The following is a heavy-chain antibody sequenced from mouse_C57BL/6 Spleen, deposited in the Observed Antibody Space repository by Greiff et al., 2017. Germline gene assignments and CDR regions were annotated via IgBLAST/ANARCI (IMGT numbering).Heavy chain of an antibody. CDR3: ARWTGQGTKGCAY. V-gene: IGHV1-61*01. CDR1: GYTFTSYW. D-gene: IGHD3-2*02. CDR2: IYPSDSET. J-gene: IGHJ3*01. Sequence: VQLQQPGAELVRPGSSVKLSCKASGYTFTSYWMDWVKQRPGQGLEWIGNIYPSDSETHYNQKFKDKATLTVDKSSSTAYMQLSSLTSEDSAVYYCARWTGQGTKGCAYWGQGTLVTVAA.